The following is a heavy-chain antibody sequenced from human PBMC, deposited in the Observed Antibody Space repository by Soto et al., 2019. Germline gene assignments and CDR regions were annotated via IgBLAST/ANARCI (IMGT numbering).Heavy chain of an antibody. V-gene: IGHV1-69*06. CDR1: GGTFSSYA. CDR3: ARGEEGFLEWFLEA. J-gene: IGHJ5*02. D-gene: IGHD3-3*01. CDR2: IIPMFGTV. Sequence: QVQLVQSGADVKKPGSSVKVSCRASGGTFSSYAISWVRQAPGQGLEWMGGIIPMFGTVNFAQRFQGRVTISADKSTTTVYMELSSLRSDDTAVYYCARGEEGFLEWFLEAWGQGTLVTVSS.